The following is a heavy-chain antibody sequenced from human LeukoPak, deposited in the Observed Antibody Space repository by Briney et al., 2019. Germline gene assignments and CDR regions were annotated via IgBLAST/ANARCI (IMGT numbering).Heavy chain of an antibody. Sequence: ASVKVSCKASGYTFTSYGFSWVRQAPGQGLEWMGWISAYNGNTRYAQNLQGRVTMTTDSSSSTTYMELRNLRSDDTAVYFCARDTPGDGYNRGDYWDQGTLVTVSS. D-gene: IGHD5-24*01. CDR1: GYTFTSYG. J-gene: IGHJ4*02. CDR3: ARDTPGDGYNRGDY. CDR2: ISAYNGNT. V-gene: IGHV1-18*01.